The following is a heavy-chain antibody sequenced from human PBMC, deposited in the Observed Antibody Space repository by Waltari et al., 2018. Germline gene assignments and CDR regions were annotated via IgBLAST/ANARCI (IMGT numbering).Heavy chain of an antibody. V-gene: IGHV4-38-2*01. CDR3: ARQGPGQGSVFPTGYFDY. CDR2: LYHSGST. Sequence: QVQLQESGPGLVKPSETLSLTCGVSGYFISSGYYWGWIRQPPGKGLEWIGSLYHSGSTYYNPSLKSRVTISVDTSKNQFSLKLSSVTAADTAVYYCARQGPGQGSVFPTGYFDYWGQGTLVTVSS. D-gene: IGHD3-10*01. CDR1: GYFISSGYY. J-gene: IGHJ4*02.